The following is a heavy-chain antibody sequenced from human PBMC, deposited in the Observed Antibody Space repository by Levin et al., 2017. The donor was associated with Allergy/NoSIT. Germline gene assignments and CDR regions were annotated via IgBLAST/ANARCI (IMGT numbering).Heavy chain of an antibody. D-gene: IGHD2-15*01. Sequence: GGSLRLSCAASGFTFSSYAMSWVRQAPGKGLEWVSAISGSGGSTYYADSVKGRFTISRDNSKNTLYLQMNSLRAEDTAVYYCANWYCSGGSCYSSPFDYWGQGTLVTVSS. CDR1: GFTFSSYA. V-gene: IGHV3-23*01. CDR2: ISGSGGST. CDR3: ANWYCSGGSCYSSPFDY. J-gene: IGHJ4*02.